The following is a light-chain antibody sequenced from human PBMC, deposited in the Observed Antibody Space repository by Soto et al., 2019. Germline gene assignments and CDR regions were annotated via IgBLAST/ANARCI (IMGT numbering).Light chain of an antibody. J-gene: IGLJ1*01. CDR3: CSYAGSYV. CDR2: EGS. V-gene: IGLV2-23*01. CDR1: SSDVGSYNL. Sequence: QSVLTKPSSLSVSPGQSITISYTPTSSDVGSYNLVSWYQQHPGKAPKLMIYEGSKRPSGVSNRFSGSKSGNTASLTISGLQAEDEADYYCCSYAGSYVCGTGTKVNVL.